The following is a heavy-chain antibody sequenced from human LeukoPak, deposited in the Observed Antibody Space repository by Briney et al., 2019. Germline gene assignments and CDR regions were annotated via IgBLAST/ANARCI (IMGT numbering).Heavy chain of an antibody. CDR1: GYTFSIYG. Sequence: GASVKVSCKASGYTFSIYGIIWVRQAPGQGLEWMEWISAHTGNSDYAQKFQNRVTMTIDTSTNTAYMELRSLGSDDTAVYYCARDGKGRYDFRENDYWGQGTLVTVSS. CDR3: ARDGKGRYDFRENDY. CDR2: ISAHTGNS. V-gene: IGHV1-18*01. D-gene: IGHD3-3*01. J-gene: IGHJ4*02.